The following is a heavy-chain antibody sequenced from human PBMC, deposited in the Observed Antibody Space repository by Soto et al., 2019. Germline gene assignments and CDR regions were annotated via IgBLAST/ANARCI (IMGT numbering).Heavy chain of an antibody. CDR2: IYPGDSDT. J-gene: IGHJ6*02. CDR1: GYSFTSYW. Sequence: LGESLKISCKGSGYSFTSYWIGWVRQMPGKGLEWMGIIYPGDSDTRYSPSFQGQVTISADKSISTAYLQWSSLKASDTAMYYFARTAAAGKYYYGVDVWGQGTTVTVSS. CDR3: ARTAAAGKYYYGVDV. V-gene: IGHV5-51*01. D-gene: IGHD6-13*01.